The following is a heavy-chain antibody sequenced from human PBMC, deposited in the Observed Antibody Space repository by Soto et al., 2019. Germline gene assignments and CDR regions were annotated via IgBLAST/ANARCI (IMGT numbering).Heavy chain of an antibody. J-gene: IGHJ6*02. CDR2: IIPIFGTA. D-gene: IGHD1-20*01. V-gene: IGHV1-69*06. CDR1: GGTFSSYA. Sequence: ASVKVSCKASGGTFSSYAISWVRQAPGQGLEWMGGIIPIFGTANYAQKFQGRVTITADKSTSTAYMELSSLRSEDTAVYYCARGFKSQRYNWNYYYPMDVWGQGTTVTVS. CDR3: ARGFKSQRYNWNYYYPMDV.